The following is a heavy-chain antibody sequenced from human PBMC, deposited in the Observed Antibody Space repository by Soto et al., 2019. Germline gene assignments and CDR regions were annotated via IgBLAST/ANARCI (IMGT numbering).Heavy chain of an antibody. CDR1: GYSFTSYW. CDR3: ARHAVRQEYYYYGMDV. CDR2: IDPSDSYT. V-gene: IGHV5-10-1*03. D-gene: IGHD6-19*01. J-gene: IGHJ6*02. Sequence: EVQLVQSGAEVKKPGESLRISCKGSGYSFTSYWISWVRQMPGKGLEWMGRIDPSDSYTNYSPSFQGHVTISADKSISTAYLQWSSLKASDTAMYYCARHAVRQEYYYYGMDVWGQGTTVTVSS.